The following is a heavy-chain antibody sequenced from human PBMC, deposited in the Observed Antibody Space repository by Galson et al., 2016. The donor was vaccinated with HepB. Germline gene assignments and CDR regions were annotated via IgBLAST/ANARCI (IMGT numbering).Heavy chain of an antibody. CDR3: ATKPRYCSGENCYYFGMDL. J-gene: IGHJ3*01. D-gene: IGHD2-15*01. V-gene: IGHV1-69*13. CDR2: IIPIFHNV. CDR1: GVTFRSYI. Sequence: SVKVSCKASGVTFRSYIITWVRQAPGQGLEWMGGIIPIFHNVKSAQKFQGRVIITADASTSTAYMELSSLRPEDTAVYYCATKPRYCSGENCYYFGMDLWGQGTLVTVSS.